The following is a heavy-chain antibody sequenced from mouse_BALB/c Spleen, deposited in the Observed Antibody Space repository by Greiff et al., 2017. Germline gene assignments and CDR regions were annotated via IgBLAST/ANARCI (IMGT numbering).Heavy chain of an antibody. D-gene: IGHD1-1*01. J-gene: IGHJ1*01. CDR2: ISYSGST. CDR3: ARGDYGSSYPYWYFDV. CDR1: GYSITSDYA. V-gene: IGHV3-2*02. Sequence: EVQLKESGPGLAKPSQSLSLTCTVTGYSITSDYAWNWIRQFPGNKLEWMGYISYSGSTSYNPSLKSRISITRDTSKNQFFLQLNSVTTEDTATYYCARGDYGSSYPYWYFDVWGAGTTVTVSS.